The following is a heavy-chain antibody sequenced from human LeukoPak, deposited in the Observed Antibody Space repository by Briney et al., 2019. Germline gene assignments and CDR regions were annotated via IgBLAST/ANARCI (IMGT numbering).Heavy chain of an antibody. Sequence: ASVKVSCKASGYTFTSDYMHWVRQAPGQGLEWMGIINPSGGSTSYAQKFQGRVTMTRDTSTSTVYMELSSLRPEDTAVYYCARDGAMVRGVNDYWGQGTLVTVSS. J-gene: IGHJ4*02. V-gene: IGHV1-46*01. D-gene: IGHD3-10*01. CDR1: GYTFTSDY. CDR3: ARDGAMVRGVNDY. CDR2: INPSGGST.